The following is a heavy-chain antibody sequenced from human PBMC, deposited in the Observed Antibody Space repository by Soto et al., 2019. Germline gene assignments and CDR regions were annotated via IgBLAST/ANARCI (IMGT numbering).Heavy chain of an antibody. Sequence: GRSLRLSCAASRFTFSSYWMSWVRQAPGKGLERVANIKQDGSEKYYVDAVRARFTISRDNAKNSLYLQMNSLKAEDTAVYYCLRDDGGSTYCNYYIDVWGQGATVGVSS. CDR3: LRDDGGSTYCNYYIDV. J-gene: IGHJ6*02. CDR2: IKQDGSEK. CDR1: RFTFSSYW. V-gene: IGHV3-7*01.